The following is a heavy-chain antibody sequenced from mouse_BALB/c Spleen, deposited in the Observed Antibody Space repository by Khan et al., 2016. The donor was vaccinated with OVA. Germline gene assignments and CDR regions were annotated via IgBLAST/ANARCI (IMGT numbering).Heavy chain of an antibody. CDR2: INPSNGDT. V-gene: IGHV1S81*02. Sequence: QVQLQQSGAELVKPGASVKLSCKASGYTFTSYYLYWVKQRPGQGLEWIGEINPSNGDTKFHEQFRNKATLTVDTSSSTTYMQLNSLTSEDSAVYYGTRGGYGSYGYWGQGTTLTFSS. D-gene: IGHD2-10*02. CDR3: TRGGYGSYGY. J-gene: IGHJ2*01. CDR1: GYTFTSYY.